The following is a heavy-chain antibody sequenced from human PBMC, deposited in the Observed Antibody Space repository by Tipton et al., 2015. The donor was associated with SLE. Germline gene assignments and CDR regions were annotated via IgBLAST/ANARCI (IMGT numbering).Heavy chain of an antibody. J-gene: IGHJ4*02. Sequence: GSLRLSCAASGFTFSSYWMSWVRQAPGKGLEWVANIKQDGSEKYYVDSVKGRFTISRGNAKNSLYLQMNSLRAEDTAVYYCARDLEGGWPYFDYWGQGTLVTVSS. CDR2: IKQDGSEK. D-gene: IGHD6-19*01. CDR1: GFTFSSYW. CDR3: ARDLEGGWPYFDY. V-gene: IGHV3-7*05.